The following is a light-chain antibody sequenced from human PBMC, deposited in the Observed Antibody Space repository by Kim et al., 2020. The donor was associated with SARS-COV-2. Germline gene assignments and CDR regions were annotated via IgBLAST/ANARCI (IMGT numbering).Light chain of an antibody. CDR2: DAS. Sequence: WSPGERAPLSCRARQSVSNSYLAWYQQKPGQAPRLLIYDASSRATGIPDRFSGSGSGTDFSLTISRLELEDFAVYSCQQYGTSPLTFGQGTKLEI. CDR1: QSVSNSY. CDR3: QQYGTSPLT. J-gene: IGKJ2*01. V-gene: IGKV3-20*01.